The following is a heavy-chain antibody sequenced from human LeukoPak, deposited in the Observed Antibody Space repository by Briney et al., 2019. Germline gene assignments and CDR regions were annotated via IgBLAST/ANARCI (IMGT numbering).Heavy chain of an antibody. J-gene: IGHJ4*02. CDR1: GFTLSSYS. CDR2: ISSSSSYI. D-gene: IGHD2-15*01. Sequence: PGGSLRLSCAASGFTLSSYSMNWVRQAPGKGLEWVSFISSSSSYIYYADSVKGRFTISRDNAKNSLYLQMNSLRAEDTAVYYCARNPCWGCSGGNCYNHGGFWGQGTLVTVSS. CDR3: ARNPCWGCSGGNCYNHGGF. V-gene: IGHV3-21*01.